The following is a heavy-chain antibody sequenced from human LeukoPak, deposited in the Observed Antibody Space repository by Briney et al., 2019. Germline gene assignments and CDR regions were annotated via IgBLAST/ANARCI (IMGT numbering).Heavy chain of an antibody. CDR2: MNPNSGNT. Sequence: ASVKVSCKASGYTFTGYDINWVRQATGQGLEWMGWMNPNSGNTGYAQKFQGRVTITRNTSISTAYMELSSLRSEDTAVYYCARGRTDFWSGIDYYYYMDVWGTGTTVTVSS. D-gene: IGHD3-3*01. J-gene: IGHJ6*03. CDR1: GYTFTGYD. CDR3: ARGRTDFWSGIDYYYYMDV. V-gene: IGHV1-8*03.